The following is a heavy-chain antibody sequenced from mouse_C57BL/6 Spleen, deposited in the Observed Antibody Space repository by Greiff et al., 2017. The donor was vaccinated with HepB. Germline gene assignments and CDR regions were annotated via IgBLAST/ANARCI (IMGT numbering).Heavy chain of an antibody. CDR1: GYTFTSYW. J-gene: IGHJ4*01. CDR3: ARSAIYYDYDESHYYAMDY. CDR2: IDPSDSYT. Sequence: QVQLQQPGAELVMPGASVKLSCKASGYTFTSYWMHWVKQRPGQGLEWIGEIDPSDSYTNYNQKFKGKSTLTVDKSSSTAYMQLSSLTSEDSAVYYCARSAIYYDYDESHYYAMDYWGQGTSVTVSS. V-gene: IGHV1-69*01. D-gene: IGHD2-4*01.